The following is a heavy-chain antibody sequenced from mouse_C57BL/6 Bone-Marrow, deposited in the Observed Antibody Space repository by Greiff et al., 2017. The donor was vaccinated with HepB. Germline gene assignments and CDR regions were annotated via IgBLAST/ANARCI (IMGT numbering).Heavy chain of an antibody. V-gene: IGHV1-81*01. CDR1: GYTFTSYG. Sequence: QVQLKESGAELARPGASVKLSCKASGYTFTSYGISWVKQRTGQGLEWIGEIYPRSGNTYYNEKFKGKATLTADKSSSTAYMELRSLTSEDSAVYFCARLGLTWFAYWGQGTLVTVSA. J-gene: IGHJ3*01. CDR3: ARLGLTWFAY. CDR2: IYPRSGNT. D-gene: IGHD4-1*01.